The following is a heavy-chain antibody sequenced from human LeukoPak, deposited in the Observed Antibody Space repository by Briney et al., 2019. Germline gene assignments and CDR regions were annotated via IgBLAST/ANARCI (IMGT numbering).Heavy chain of an antibody. CDR2: IIPILDIA. Sequence: ASVKVSCKASGGTFSSYAISWVRQAPGQGLEWMGRIIPILDIANYAQKFQGRVTITADKSTSTAYMELSSLRSEDTAVYYCARDLAYCGGDCYSRFDPWGQGTLVTVSS. J-gene: IGHJ5*02. V-gene: IGHV1-69*04. CDR3: ARDLAYCGGDCYSRFDP. CDR1: GGTFSSYA. D-gene: IGHD2-21*02.